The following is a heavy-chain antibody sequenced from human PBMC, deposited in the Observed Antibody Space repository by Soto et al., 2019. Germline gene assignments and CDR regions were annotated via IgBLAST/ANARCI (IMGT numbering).Heavy chain of an antibody. D-gene: IGHD2-8*02. CDR3: ARNVVVHAGVKSNAFDM. CDR1: RGSISGGGYS. CDR2: VYPGGGT. Sequence: PSETLSLTCAASRGSISGGGYSWCWIRQPPKTRLGLIGYVYPGGGTYYNPSLKSRVTISVDRSKNHISPKLSCVTASTTAVYYCARNVVVHAGVKSNAFDMWGQGPMVTV. V-gene: IGHV4-30-2*01. J-gene: IGHJ3*02.